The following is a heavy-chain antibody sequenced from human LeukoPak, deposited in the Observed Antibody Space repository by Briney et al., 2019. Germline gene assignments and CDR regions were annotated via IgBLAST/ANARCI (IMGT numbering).Heavy chain of an antibody. CDR1: GYTFTSYG. D-gene: IGHD5-12*01. CDR3: ARDRDSGYSGYAYEY. Sequence: ASVKVSCKASGYTFTSYGISWVRQAPGQGLEWMGWISAYNGNTNYAQKLQGRVTMTTDTSTSTAYMELRSLRSDDTAVYYCARDRDSGYSGYAYEYWGQGTLVTVSS. CDR2: ISAYNGNT. J-gene: IGHJ4*02. V-gene: IGHV1-18*01.